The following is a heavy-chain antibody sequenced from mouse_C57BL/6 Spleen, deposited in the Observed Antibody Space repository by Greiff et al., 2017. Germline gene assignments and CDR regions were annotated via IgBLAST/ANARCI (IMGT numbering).Heavy chain of an antibody. J-gene: IGHJ4*01. D-gene: IGHD1-1*01. V-gene: IGHV1-42*01. CDR1: GYSFTGYY. Sequence: EVQLQQSGPELVKPGASVKISCKASGYSFTGYYMNWVKQSPEKSLEWIGEINPSTGGTTYNQKFKAKATLTVDKSSSTAYMQLKSLTSEDSAVYYCARRRYYYGSSYDAMDYWGQGTSVTVSS. CDR3: ARRRYYYGSSYDAMDY. CDR2: INPSTGGT.